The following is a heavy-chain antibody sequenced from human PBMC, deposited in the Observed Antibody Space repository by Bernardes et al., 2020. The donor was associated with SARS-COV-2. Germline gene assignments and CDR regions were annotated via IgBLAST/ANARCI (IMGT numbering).Heavy chain of an antibody. CDR2: IYHSGNT. Sequence: SETLSLTCTVSGGSINNYYWSWIRQPPGKGLEWIGNIYHSGNTNYNPSLESRLTMSLATSRNQFSLKLRSVTAADTAVYYCARQVGATRIDYWGQGTLVTVSS. J-gene: IGHJ4*02. CDR1: GGSINNYY. D-gene: IGHD1-26*01. CDR3: ARQVGATRIDY. V-gene: IGHV4-59*01.